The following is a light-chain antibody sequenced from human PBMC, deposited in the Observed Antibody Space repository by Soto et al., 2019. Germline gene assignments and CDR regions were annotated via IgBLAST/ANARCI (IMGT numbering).Light chain of an antibody. Sequence: QSVLTQPASVSGSPGQSITISCTGTSSDVGNYNYVSWYQQHPGKAPKLMIYEVTNRPSGLSNRFSGSKSGNTASLTISGLQAEDEADYYCSSYTTSSTLLVFGGGTKVTVL. CDR1: SSDVGNYNY. CDR3: SSYTTSSTLLV. V-gene: IGLV2-14*01. CDR2: EVT. J-gene: IGLJ3*02.